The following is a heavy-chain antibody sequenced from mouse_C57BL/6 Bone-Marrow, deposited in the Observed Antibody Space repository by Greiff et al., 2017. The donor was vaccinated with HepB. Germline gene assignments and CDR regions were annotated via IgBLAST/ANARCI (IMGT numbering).Heavy chain of an antibody. CDR3: AREGYGSSPYWYFDV. Sequence: QVQLQQSGAELARPGASVKLSCKASGYTFTSYGISWVKQRTGQGLEWIGEIYPRSGNTYYNEKFKGKATLTADKSSSTAYMELRSLKSEDSAVYFCAREGYGSSPYWYFDVWGTGTTVTVSS. J-gene: IGHJ1*03. V-gene: IGHV1-81*01. CDR2: IYPRSGNT. D-gene: IGHD1-1*01. CDR1: GYTFTSYG.